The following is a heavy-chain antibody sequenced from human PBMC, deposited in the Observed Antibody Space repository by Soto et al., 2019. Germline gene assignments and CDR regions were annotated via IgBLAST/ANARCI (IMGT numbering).Heavy chain of an antibody. CDR3: ARALENYYDSSGYSY. V-gene: IGHV3-30-3*01. J-gene: IGHJ4*02. CDR1: GFTFSSYA. Sequence: GGSLRLSCAASGFTFSSYAMHWVRQAPGKGLEWVAVISYDGSNKYYADSVKGRFTISRDNSKNTLYLQMNSLRAEDTAVYYCARALENYYDSSGYSYWGQGTLVTVSS. D-gene: IGHD3-22*01. CDR2: ISYDGSNK.